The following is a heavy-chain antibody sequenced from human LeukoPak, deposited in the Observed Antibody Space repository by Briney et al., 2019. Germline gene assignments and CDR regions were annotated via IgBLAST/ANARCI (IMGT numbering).Heavy chain of an antibody. CDR1: GLTFSNYE. CDR2: ISSSGSIT. V-gene: IGHV3-48*03. CDR3: ATDYGDNSTYYFYGLDV. Sequence: GGPLRLSRVGSGLTFSNYEMNWVRQAPGKGLEWLSYISSSGSITYQGDSVKGRFTISRDNAKNSLFLQMSSLRAEDTGVYYCATDYGDNSTYYFYGLDVWGQGTTVIVSS. J-gene: IGHJ6*02. D-gene: IGHD4-23*01.